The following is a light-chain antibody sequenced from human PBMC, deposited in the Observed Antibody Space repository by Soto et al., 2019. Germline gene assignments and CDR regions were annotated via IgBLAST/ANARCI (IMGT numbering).Light chain of an antibody. CDR1: ASDIGNYNY. CDR3: SSYTSRSTLV. CDR2: EVS. Sequence: QSALTQPASVSGSPGQSITISCTGTASDIGNYNYVSWYQQHPGKAPKLMIYEVSNRPSGVSNRFSGSKSGNTASLTISGLQAEDEADYYCSSYTSRSTLVFGTGTKVTVL. V-gene: IGLV2-14*01. J-gene: IGLJ1*01.